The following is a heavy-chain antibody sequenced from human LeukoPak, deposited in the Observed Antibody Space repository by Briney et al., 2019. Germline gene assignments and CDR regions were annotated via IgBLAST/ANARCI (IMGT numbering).Heavy chain of an antibody. CDR1: GFTFNTYW. CDR2: MKLDGSEK. J-gene: IGHJ4*02. V-gene: IGHV3-7*01. CDR3: ARALCRPDY. Sequence: AGSLRLSCVVSGFTFNTYWMTWVCQPQRTGRGWGSNMKLDGSEKYYFDSVKSRSTISRDNANNSLYLHMNSLGAEEAAVFYCARALCRPDYWGQGTLVTVSS.